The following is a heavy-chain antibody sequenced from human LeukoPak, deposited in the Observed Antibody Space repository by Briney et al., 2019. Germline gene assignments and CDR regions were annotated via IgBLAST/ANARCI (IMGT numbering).Heavy chain of an antibody. V-gene: IGHV4-61*02. CDR2: IYTSGSS. J-gene: IGHJ4*02. D-gene: IGHD3-22*01. Sequence: SETLSLTCTVSGGSISSGSYYWSWIRQPAGKGLEWIGRIYTSGSSNYNPSLKSRVTMSVDTSKNQFSLKLSSVTAADTAVYYCARDQYYYDSSAYLFDYWGQGTLVTVSS. CDR3: ARDQYYYDSSAYLFDY. CDR1: GGSISSGSYY.